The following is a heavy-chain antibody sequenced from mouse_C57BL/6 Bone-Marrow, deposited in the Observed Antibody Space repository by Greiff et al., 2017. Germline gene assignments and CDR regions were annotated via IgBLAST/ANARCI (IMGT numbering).Heavy chain of an antibody. CDR3: ALWYFDV. J-gene: IGHJ1*03. V-gene: IGHV1-63*01. CDR1: GYTFTNYW. CDR2: IYPGGGYT. Sequence: QVHVKQSGAELVRPGTSVKMSCKASGYTFTNYWIGWAKQRPGHGLEWIGDIYPGGGYTNYNEKFKGKATLTADKSSSTAYMQFSSLTSEDSAIYYCALWYFDVWGTGTTVTVSS.